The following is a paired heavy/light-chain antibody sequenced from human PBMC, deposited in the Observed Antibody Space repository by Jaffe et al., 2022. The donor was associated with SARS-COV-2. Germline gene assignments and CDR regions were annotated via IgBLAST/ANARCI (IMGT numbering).Light chain of an antibody. J-gene: IGKJ4*01. CDR3: MQALQAPLT. CDR1: QSLLHSNGYNY. V-gene: IGKV2-28*01. CDR2: LSS. Sequence: DIVMTQSPLSLPVTPGEPASISCRSSQSLLHSNGYNYLDWYLQTPGQSPQLLIYLSSTRASGVPDRFSGSGSGTDFTLNITRLEAEDVGIYYCMQALQAPLTFGGGTRVEIK.
Heavy chain of an antibody. CDR2: IRDKYNTYAT. CDR1: GFSLSGST. D-gene: IGHD5-12*01. Sequence: EVQLVESGGGLVQPGGSLRLSCAASGFSLSGSTVHWVRQASGKGLEWVGQIRDKYNTYATAYAASVEGRFTISRDDSKNTAYLQMNSLKTEDTAVYYCTHSRSGYVRDVWGKGTTVSVSS. V-gene: IGHV3-73*02. CDR3: THSRSGYVRDV. J-gene: IGHJ6*04.